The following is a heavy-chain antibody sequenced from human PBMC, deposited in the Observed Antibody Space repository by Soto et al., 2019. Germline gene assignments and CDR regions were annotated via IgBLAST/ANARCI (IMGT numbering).Heavy chain of an antibody. CDR3: ARRGSGSYYDY. J-gene: IGHJ4*02. D-gene: IGHD1-26*01. CDR1: GFTFSSYA. Sequence: EVQLLESGGGLVQPGGSLRLSCAASGFTFSSYAMRWVRQAPVKGLEWVSAISGSGGSTYYADSVKGRFTISRDNSKNTLYLQINSLRAEETAVYYCARRGSGSYYDYWGQGTLVTVSS. V-gene: IGHV3-23*01. CDR2: ISGSGGST.